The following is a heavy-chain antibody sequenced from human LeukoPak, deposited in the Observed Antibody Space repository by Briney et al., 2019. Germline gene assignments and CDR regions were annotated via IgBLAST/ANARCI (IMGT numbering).Heavy chain of an antibody. V-gene: IGHV4-31*03. D-gene: IGHD6-13*01. CDR1: GGSISSGGYY. Sequence: TLSLTCTVSGGSISSGGYYWTWIRQYPGKGLEWIGYIYYSGSPYYNPSLKSRVTISVDKSKNQFSLNLSSVTAADTAVYYCVRADSAAAGLFDCWGQGTLVTVSS. J-gene: IGHJ4*02. CDR2: IYYSGSP. CDR3: VRADSAAAGLFDC.